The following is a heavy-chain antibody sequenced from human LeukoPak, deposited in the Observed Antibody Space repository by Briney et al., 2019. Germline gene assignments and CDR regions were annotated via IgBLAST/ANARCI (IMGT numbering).Heavy chain of an antibody. CDR2: ISWNSGSI. CDR1: GFTFDDYA. Sequence: GGSLRLSCAASGFTFDDYAMHWVRQAPGKGLEWVSGISWNSGSIGYADSVKGRFTISRDNAKNSLYLQMNSLRAEDTALYYCAKAKITIFGVALFDYWGQGTLVTASS. CDR3: AKAKITIFGVALFDY. V-gene: IGHV3-9*01. D-gene: IGHD3-3*01. J-gene: IGHJ4*02.